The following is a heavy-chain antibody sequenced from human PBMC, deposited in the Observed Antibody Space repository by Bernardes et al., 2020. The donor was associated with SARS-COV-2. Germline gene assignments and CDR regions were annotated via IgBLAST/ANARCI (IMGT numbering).Heavy chain of an antibody. CDR3: ARDWDYGESGYYYGVDV. J-gene: IGHJ6*02. Sequence: GGSLRLSCAASGFTFSNYGMYWARQAPGKGLEWVAFISFDGSNKYYADSVKGRFTISRDNSRNTLYLLMNSLRPEDTAVYYCARDWDYGESGYYYGVDVWGQGTTVTVSS. V-gene: IGHV3-30*19. CDR2: ISFDGSNK. D-gene: IGHD4-17*01. CDR1: GFTFSNYG.